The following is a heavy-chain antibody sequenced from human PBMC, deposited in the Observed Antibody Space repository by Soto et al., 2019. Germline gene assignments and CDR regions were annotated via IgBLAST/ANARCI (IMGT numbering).Heavy chain of an antibody. CDR3: ARDNYDYIWGSYRENYYFDY. V-gene: IGHV3-11*01. CDR1: GFTFSDYY. Sequence: GGSLRLSCAASGFTFSDYYMSWIRQAPGKGLERFSYISSSGSTIYYADSVEGRFTISRDNAKNSLYLQMNSLRAEDTGVYYCARDNYDYIWGSYRENYYFDYWGQGTLVTVSS. J-gene: IGHJ4*02. D-gene: IGHD3-16*02. CDR2: ISSSGSTI.